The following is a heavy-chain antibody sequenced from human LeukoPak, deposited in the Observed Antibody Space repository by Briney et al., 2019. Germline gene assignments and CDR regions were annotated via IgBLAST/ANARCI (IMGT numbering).Heavy chain of an antibody. Sequence: GASVKVSCKASGYTFTSYYMHWVRQAPGQGLEWMGWINPNSGGTSYAQKFQGRVTMTRDTSISTAYMELSRLISDDTAVYYCAPYSSSWYWHYWGQGTLVTVSS. CDR2: INPNSGGT. V-gene: IGHV1-2*02. D-gene: IGHD6-13*01. CDR3: APYSSSWYWHY. J-gene: IGHJ4*02. CDR1: GYTFTSYY.